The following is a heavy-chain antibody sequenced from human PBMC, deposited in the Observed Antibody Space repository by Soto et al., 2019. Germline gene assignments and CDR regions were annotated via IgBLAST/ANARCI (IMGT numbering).Heavy chain of an antibody. CDR2: IYYSGST. Sequence: PSETLSLTCTVSGGSISSSSYYWGWIRQPPGKGLEWIGSIYYSGSTYYNPSLKSRVTISVDTSKNQFSLKLSSVTAADTAVYYCARRLAFYWYFELWGRGTLVTVSS. CDR3: ARRLAFYWYFEL. CDR1: GGSISSSSYY. V-gene: IGHV4-39*01. J-gene: IGHJ2*01. D-gene: IGHD6-6*01.